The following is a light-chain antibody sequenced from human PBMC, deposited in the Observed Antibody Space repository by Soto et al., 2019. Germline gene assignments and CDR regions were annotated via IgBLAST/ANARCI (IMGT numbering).Light chain of an antibody. Sequence: DIQMTQSPSSLSASVGDRVTIACQSSHDVSRNLNWFQQKPGEAPKLLICDASNLERGVPSRFSASGSGTDFTFTISSLQPEDVATYYCQQYNSMLSFGGGTEIELK. J-gene: IGKJ4*01. CDR3: QQYNSMLS. V-gene: IGKV1-33*01. CDR2: DAS. CDR1: HDVSRN.